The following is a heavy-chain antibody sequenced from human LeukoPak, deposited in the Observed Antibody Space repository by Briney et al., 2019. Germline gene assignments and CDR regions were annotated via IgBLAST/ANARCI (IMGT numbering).Heavy chain of an antibody. CDR1: GFTVSSNY. D-gene: IGHD3-22*01. Sequence: GGSLRLSCAASGFTVSSNYMSWVRQAPGKGLEWVSVIYSGGSTYYADPVKGRFTISRDNSKNTLYLQMNSLRAEDTAVYYCARDPYYYDSSGYFPWFDYWGQGTLVTVSS. CDR2: IYSGGST. J-gene: IGHJ4*02. V-gene: IGHV3-53*01. CDR3: ARDPYYYDSSGYFPWFDY.